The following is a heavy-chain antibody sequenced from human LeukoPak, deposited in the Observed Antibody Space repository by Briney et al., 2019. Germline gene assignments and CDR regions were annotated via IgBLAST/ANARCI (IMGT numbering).Heavy chain of an antibody. J-gene: IGHJ4*02. CDR1: GGSFSGYY. Sequence: SETLSLTCAVYGGSFSGYYWSWIRQPPGKGLEWIGEINHSGSTNYNPSLKSRVTISVDTSKNQFSLKLSSVTAADTAVYYCARQSMVRGVICDYWGQGTLVTVSS. CDR3: ARQSMVRGVICDY. CDR2: INHSGST. V-gene: IGHV4-34*01. D-gene: IGHD3-10*01.